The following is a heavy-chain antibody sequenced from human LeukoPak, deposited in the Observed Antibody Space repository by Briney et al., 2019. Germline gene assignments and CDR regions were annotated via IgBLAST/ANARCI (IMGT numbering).Heavy chain of an antibody. CDR3: APGAHFDY. D-gene: IGHD4/OR15-4a*01. Sequence: GGPLRLSCAASGFTFSSYEMNWVRQAPGKGLEWVSYISSSGSIIYYADFVKGRFTISRDNAKNSLYLQMDSLRAEDTAVYYCAPGAHFDYWGQGTLVTVSS. J-gene: IGHJ4*02. V-gene: IGHV3-48*03. CDR2: ISSSGSII. CDR1: GFTFSSYE.